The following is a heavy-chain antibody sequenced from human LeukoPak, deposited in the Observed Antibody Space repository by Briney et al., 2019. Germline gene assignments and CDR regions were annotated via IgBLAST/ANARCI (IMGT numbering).Heavy chain of an antibody. V-gene: IGHV1-46*01. Sequence: ASVKVSCKASGYTFTSYDINWVRQAPGQGLEWMGIINPSGGSTSYAQKFQGRVTMTRDTSTSTVYMELSSLRSEDTAVYYCARDVASGSYYKGYWFDPWGQGTLVTVSS. J-gene: IGHJ5*02. CDR1: GYTFTSYD. D-gene: IGHD3-10*01. CDR2: INPSGGST. CDR3: ARDVASGSYYKGYWFDP.